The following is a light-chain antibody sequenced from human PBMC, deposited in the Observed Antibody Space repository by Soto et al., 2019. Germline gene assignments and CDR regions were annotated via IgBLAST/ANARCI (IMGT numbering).Light chain of an antibody. Sequence: EIGFSQSASTLSLSPGERATLSCRASQSVSTYLAWYQQRPGQAPRLLIYDASNRATGIPARFSGSGSGTDFTLTISSLEPEDFAVYYCQQRSNWPTFGQGTRLEIK. CDR1: QSVSTY. J-gene: IGKJ5*01. CDR2: DAS. V-gene: IGKV3-11*01. CDR3: QQRSNWPT.